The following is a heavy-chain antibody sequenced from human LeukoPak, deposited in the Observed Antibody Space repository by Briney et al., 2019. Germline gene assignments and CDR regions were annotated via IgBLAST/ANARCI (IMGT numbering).Heavy chain of an antibody. J-gene: IGHJ1*01. Sequence: ASVKVSCKTSGYTFTGYYMHWVRQAPGQGLEWMGWINPNSGGTNYAQKFQGRVTMTRDTSISTAYMELSRLRSDDTAVYYCARDLGRSAAGPAPYLAEYFQHWGQGTLVTVSS. CDR3: ARDLGRSAAGPAPYLAEYFQH. V-gene: IGHV1-2*02. CDR2: INPNSGGT. D-gene: IGHD6-13*01. CDR1: GYTFTGYY.